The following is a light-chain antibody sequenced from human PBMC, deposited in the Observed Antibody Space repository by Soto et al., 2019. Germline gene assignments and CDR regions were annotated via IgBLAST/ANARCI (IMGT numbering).Light chain of an antibody. CDR2: KAS. J-gene: IGKJ1*01. Sequence: DIQMTQSPSTLSASVGDRVTITCRASHSIDNWLAWYQQKPGKAPKLLIYKASTLETGVPSRFSGRESGTVFTLTSSSLQPDDFATYYCQQYKTYWPFGQGTNVEI. CDR3: QQYKTYWP. V-gene: IGKV1-5*03. CDR1: HSIDNW.